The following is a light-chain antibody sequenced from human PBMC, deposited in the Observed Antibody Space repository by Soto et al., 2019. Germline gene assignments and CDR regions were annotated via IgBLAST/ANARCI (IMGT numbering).Light chain of an antibody. V-gene: IGKV3-20*01. Sequence: EIVLTQSPGTLALSPGERATLSCRASQSVNSRLAWYQHKPGQAPRLLISGASNRASGIPARFSGSGSGTDFTLTISRLEPEDFAVYYCQQYKDYWTFGQGTKVDIK. CDR3: QQYKDYWT. CDR2: GAS. J-gene: IGKJ1*01. CDR1: QSVNSR.